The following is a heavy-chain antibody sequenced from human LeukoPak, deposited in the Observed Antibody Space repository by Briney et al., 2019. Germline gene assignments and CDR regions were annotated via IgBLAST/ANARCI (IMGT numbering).Heavy chain of an antibody. D-gene: IGHD2/OR15-2a*01. Sequence: GGSLRLSCAASGFTFSSYSMNWVRQAPGKGLEWVSSISSSSSYIYYADSVKGRFTISRDNAKNSLYLQMNSLRAEDTAVYYCTRPSMEGYYFDYWGQGTLVTVSS. J-gene: IGHJ4*02. V-gene: IGHV3-21*01. CDR1: GFTFSSYS. CDR2: ISSSSSYI. CDR3: TRPSMEGYYFDY.